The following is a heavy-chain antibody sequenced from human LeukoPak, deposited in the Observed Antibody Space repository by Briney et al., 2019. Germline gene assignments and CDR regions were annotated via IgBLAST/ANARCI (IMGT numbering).Heavy chain of an antibody. D-gene: IGHD3-3*01. J-gene: IGHJ4*02. CDR3: ASRHDFWSGYLVGSIDY. Sequence: PSETLSLTCTVSGGSISSSSYYWGWIRQPPGKGLEWIGSIYHSGSTYYNPSLKSRVTISVDTSKNQFSLKLSSVTAADTAVYYCASRHDFWSGYLVGSIDYWGQGTLVTVSS. V-gene: IGHV4-39*01. CDR1: GGSISSSSYY. CDR2: IYHSGST.